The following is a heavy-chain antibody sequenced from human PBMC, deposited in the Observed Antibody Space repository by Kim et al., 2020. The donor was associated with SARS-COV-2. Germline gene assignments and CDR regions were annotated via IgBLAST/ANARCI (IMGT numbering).Heavy chain of an antibody. CDR3: ARADYGGKSARWFDP. V-gene: IGHV3-33*01. CDR2: MWDDETNK. CDR1: GFTFSSFG. Sequence: GGSLRLSCGASGFTFSSFGMHWVRQAPGKGLEWVAVMWDDETNKYYADSVRGRFTISRDNSKNTLYLQMKSLRADDTAVYFCARADYGGKSARWFDPRGRGTPVTVSS. D-gene: IGHD4-17*01. J-gene: IGHJ5*02.